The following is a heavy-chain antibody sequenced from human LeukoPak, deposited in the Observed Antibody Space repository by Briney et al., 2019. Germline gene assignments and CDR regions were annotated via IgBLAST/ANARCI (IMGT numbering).Heavy chain of an antibody. J-gene: IGHJ4*02. V-gene: IGHV3-30*02. CDR1: GFTFSSYG. D-gene: IGHD1-14*01. Sequence: GGSLRLSCGASGFTFSSYGMHWVRQAPGKGLEWVAFIRYDGTDKNYADSVKGRFTISRDNSKNTMYLQMNSLRGEDTAVYYCTRDRSRAEDDWGQGTLVTVSS. CDR3: TRDRSRAEDD. CDR2: IRYDGTDK.